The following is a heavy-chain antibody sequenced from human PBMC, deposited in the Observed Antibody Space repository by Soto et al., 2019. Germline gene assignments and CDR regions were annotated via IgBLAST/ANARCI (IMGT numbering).Heavy chain of an antibody. Sequence: QVQLQESGPGLVPPSGTLSLTCDVSGGSISSSNWWSWVRQPPGKGLEWIGEIYHSGSTHYNPSLKSRVIISLDKSKNQFSLKLTSVTAADTAMYYCARDVIVGATSRYFDLWGRGTLVIVSS. D-gene: IGHD1-26*01. J-gene: IGHJ2*01. CDR2: IYHSGST. CDR1: GGSISSSNW. CDR3: ARDVIVGATSRYFDL. V-gene: IGHV4-4*02.